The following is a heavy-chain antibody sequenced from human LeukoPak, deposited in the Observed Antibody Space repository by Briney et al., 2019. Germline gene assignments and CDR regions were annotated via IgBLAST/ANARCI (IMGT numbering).Heavy chain of an antibody. CDR2: IYTSGST. V-gene: IGHV4-4*07. J-gene: IGHJ6*02. CDR3: ARQPPQYYGMDV. D-gene: IGHD1-14*01. Sequence: SETLSLTCTVSGGSFSNYYWSWIRQPAGKGLEWIGRIYTSGSTNYNPSVKSRVTMSVDTSNNQFSLKLTSVTAADTAVYYCARQPPQYYGMDVWGQGSTVTVSS. CDR1: GGSFSNYY.